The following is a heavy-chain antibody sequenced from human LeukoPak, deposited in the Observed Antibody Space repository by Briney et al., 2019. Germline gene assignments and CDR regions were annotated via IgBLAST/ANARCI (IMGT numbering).Heavy chain of an antibody. CDR3: AKGGSGSYFGAFDI. CDR2: IWYDGSNK. Sequence: GGSLRLSCAASGFTFSSYGMHWVRQAPGKGLEWVAVIWYDGSNKYYADSVKGRFTISRDNSKNTLYLQMNSLRAEDTAVYYCAKGGSGSYFGAFDIWGQGTMVTVSS. CDR1: GFTFSSYG. V-gene: IGHV3-33*06. J-gene: IGHJ3*02. D-gene: IGHD1-26*01.